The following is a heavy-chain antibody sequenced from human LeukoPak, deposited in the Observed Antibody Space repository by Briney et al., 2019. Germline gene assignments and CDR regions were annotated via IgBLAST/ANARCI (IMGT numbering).Heavy chain of an antibody. CDR1: GFTFSRYE. J-gene: IGHJ4*02. D-gene: IGHD5-12*01. V-gene: IGHV3-48*03. CDR3: ARGSGYDPNFDY. CDR2: ISSSGSNI. Sequence: GGSLRLSCAASGFTFSRYEMNWVRQAPGKGLEWVSYISSSGSNIYYADSVKGRFTISRDNAKNSLYLQMNSLRAEDTAVYYCARGSGYDPNFDYWGQGTLVTVSS.